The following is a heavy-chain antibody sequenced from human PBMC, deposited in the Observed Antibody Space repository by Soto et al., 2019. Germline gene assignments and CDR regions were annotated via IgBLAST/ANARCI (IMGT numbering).Heavy chain of an antibody. CDR3: ARDLPYSSSEYYYGMDV. CDR1: GGSFSGYY. J-gene: IGHJ6*02. D-gene: IGHD6-6*01. CDR2: INHSGST. V-gene: IGHV4-34*01. Sequence: SETLSLTCAVYGGSFSGYYWSWIRQPPGKGLEWIGEINHSGSTNYNPSLKSRVTIPVDTSKNQFSLKLSSVTAADTAVYYCARDLPYSSSEYYYGMDVWGQGTTVTVSS.